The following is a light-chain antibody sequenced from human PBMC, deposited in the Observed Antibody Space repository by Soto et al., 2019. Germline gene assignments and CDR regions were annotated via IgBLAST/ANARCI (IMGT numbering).Light chain of an antibody. CDR3: ISHSTTIAYVV. CDR2: EVT. J-gene: IGLJ2*01. CDR1: SSDIGGYNY. Sequence: QSVLTQPASVSGSPGQSITISCTGTSSDIGGYNYVSWYQHHPGKAPKLMIYEVTNRPSGVSNRFSGSKSGNTASLTISGRQAEDEADYYCISHSTTIAYVVLGGGTKLTVL. V-gene: IGLV2-14*01.